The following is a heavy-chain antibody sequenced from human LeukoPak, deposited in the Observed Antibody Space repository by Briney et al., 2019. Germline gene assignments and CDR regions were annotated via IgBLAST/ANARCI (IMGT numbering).Heavy chain of an antibody. J-gene: IGHJ4*02. CDR3: ARQGRYGGLWPVGY. CDR2: IHHSGST. Sequence: SETLSLTCAVYGGSFSGYSWGWIRQPPGKGLEWIGEIHHSGSTIYNPSLKSRVTISIDTSKNQFSLNLSSVTAADTAVYYCARQGRYGGLWPVGYWGQGTLVTVSS. D-gene: IGHD4-23*01. CDR1: GGSFSGYS. V-gene: IGHV4-34*01.